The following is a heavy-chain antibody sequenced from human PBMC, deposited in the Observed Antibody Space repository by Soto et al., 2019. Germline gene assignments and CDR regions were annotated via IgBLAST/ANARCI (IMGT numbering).Heavy chain of an antibody. V-gene: IGHV3-74*01. CDR2: IKSDGSNI. CDR1: GFTFSNHW. CDR3: ARGFDITGTATLLIDY. D-gene: IGHD1-20*01. J-gene: IGHJ4*02. Sequence: GGSLRLSCAASGFTFSNHWMHWVRQGPEKGLVWVSRIKSDGSNINYADSVKGRFTISRDNAKNTLYLQMNSLRADDTAVYFCARGFDITGTATLLIDYWGQGILVTVSS.